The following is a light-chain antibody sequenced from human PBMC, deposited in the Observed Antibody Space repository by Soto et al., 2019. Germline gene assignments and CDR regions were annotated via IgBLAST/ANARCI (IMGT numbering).Light chain of an antibody. CDR2: KAS. J-gene: IGKJ4*01. Sequence: DIQMTQSPSTLSASVGDRVTMTGRASQSISSWLAWYQQKPGKAPNLLIYKASYLESGVPSRFSGSGSGTEFTLTVSSLQADDFATYYCQHYNSYPVTFGGGTKVEIK. V-gene: IGKV1-5*03. CDR1: QSISSW. CDR3: QHYNSYPVT.